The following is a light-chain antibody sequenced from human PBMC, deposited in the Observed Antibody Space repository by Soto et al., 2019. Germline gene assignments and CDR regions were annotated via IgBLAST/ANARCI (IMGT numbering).Light chain of an antibody. CDR2: EVS. CDR3: TSYSVTGTHYL. V-gene: IGLV2-14*01. J-gene: IGLJ1*01. CDR1: SSDIGGYEF. Sequence: VLTQSASVCGSHGQSISISCTGSSSDIGGYEFVSWFQQHPGKVPKLIIYEVSNRPSGVSDRFSGAKSGKTASLTISGLQPDDEAEYYCTSYSVTGTHYLFGSGSKVTVL.